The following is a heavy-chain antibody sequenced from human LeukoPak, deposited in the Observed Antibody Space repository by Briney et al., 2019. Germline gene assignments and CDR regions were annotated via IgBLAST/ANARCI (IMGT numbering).Heavy chain of an antibody. V-gene: IGHV4-39*02. J-gene: IGHJ4*02. CDR3: ARDLSPLEGAVAGHGY. CDR2: IYYSGST. Sequence: SETLSLTCTVSGGSISSSSYYWGWIRQPPGKGLEWIGSIYYSGSTYYNPSLKSRVTISVDTSKNQFSLKLSSVTAADTAVYYCARDLSPLEGAVAGHGYWGQGTLVTVSS. CDR1: GGSISSSSYY. D-gene: IGHD6-19*01.